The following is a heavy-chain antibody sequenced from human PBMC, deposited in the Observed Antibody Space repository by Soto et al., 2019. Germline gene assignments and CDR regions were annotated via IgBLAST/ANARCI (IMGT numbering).Heavy chain of an antibody. Sequence: QVQLVQSESEVKKPGSSVKVSCKVSGGTFKNYAISWVRQAPGQGLEWVGGIPPVFDELHYAPKLQGRVTIVADEVTSTAHLEHGRMTSEDTGVYFCARASDTSGYHYWGQGTLVTVSS. V-gene: IGHV1-69*01. CDR3: ARASDTSGYHY. J-gene: IGHJ4*02. CDR1: GGTFKNYA. CDR2: IPPVFDEL. D-gene: IGHD3-22*01.